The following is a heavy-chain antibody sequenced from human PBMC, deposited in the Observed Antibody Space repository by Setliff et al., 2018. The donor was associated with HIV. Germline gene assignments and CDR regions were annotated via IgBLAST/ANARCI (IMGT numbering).Heavy chain of an antibody. CDR2: IFHSGSV. V-gene: IGHV4-4*02. CDR1: GDSINNNNF. D-gene: IGHD2-15*01. Sequence: SETLSLTCAVSGDSINNNNFWVWVRQPPGKRLEWIGEIFHSGSVHYNPSLESRVTMSVDKSLNQFSLKLTSVTAADTAVYYCAGFQCDGNGCHQIDYWGLGTLVTV. J-gene: IGHJ4*02. CDR3: AGFQCDGNGCHQIDY.